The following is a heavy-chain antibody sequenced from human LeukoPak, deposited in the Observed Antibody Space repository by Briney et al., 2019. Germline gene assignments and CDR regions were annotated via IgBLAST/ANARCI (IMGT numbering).Heavy chain of an antibody. V-gene: IGHV3-23*01. J-gene: IGHJ4*02. CDR2: ISDSGGRT. CDR3: ARALGYCSGGNCYIFDH. CDR1: GFSFSNFA. Sequence: GESLRLSCAATGFSFSNFAMSWLRQAPGKGLECVAGISDSGGRTNYLDSMKGRITISRDNSKNTLYLQINSVRAEDTALYYCARALGYCSGGNCYIFDHWGQGSLVTVSS. D-gene: IGHD2-15*01.